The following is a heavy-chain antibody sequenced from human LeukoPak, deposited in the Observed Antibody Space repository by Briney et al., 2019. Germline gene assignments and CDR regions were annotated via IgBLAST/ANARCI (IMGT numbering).Heavy chain of an antibody. D-gene: IGHD2-2*01. Sequence: GSLRLSCTASGFTFGDYLMSWFRQAPGKGLEWIGYTHTSGSPDYSRSLKSRVTISLDTSKNHFSLMLSSVTAADTAVYFCARATQRYCSGTTCFPYWFDTWGQGTLATVSS. V-gene: IGHV4-4*09. CDR2: THTSGSP. J-gene: IGHJ5*02. CDR3: ARATQRYCSGTTCFPYWFDT. CDR1: GFTFGDYL.